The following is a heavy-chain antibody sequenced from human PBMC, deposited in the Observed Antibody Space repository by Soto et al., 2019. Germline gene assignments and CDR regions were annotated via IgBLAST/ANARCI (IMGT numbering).Heavy chain of an antibody. D-gene: IGHD3-9*01. CDR2: IYSDGTT. J-gene: IGHJ4*02. V-gene: IGHV3-66*01. CDR1: GFRVSSNY. Sequence: EVQLVESGGGWVQPGGSLRLFCAASGFRVSSNYMTWVRQAPGKGLEWVSVIYSDGTTYYTESVKGYFTISRDNSKNAVYLQMNNLRAEDTAVYYCARDRSDILTGPIDYWGQGTLVTVSS. CDR3: ARDRSDILTGPIDY.